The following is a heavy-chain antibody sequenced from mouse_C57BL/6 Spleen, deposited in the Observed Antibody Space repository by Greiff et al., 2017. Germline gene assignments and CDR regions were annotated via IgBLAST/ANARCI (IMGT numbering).Heavy chain of an antibody. V-gene: IGHV1-42*01. J-gene: IGHJ4*01. CDR3: ARGDTTVVANYAMDY. CDR1: GYSFTGYY. Sequence: EVQLKESGPELVKPGASVKISCKASGYSFTGYYMNWVKQSPEKSLEWIGEINPSTGGTTYNQKFKAKATLTVDKSSSTAYMQLKSLTSEDSAVYYCARGDTTVVANYAMDYWGQGTSVTVSS. D-gene: IGHD1-1*01. CDR2: INPSTGGT.